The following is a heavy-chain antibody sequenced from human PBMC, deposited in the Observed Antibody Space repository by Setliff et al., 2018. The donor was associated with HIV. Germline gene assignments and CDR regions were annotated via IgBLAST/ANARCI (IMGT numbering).Heavy chain of an antibody. Sequence: GGSLRLSCAASGFTFSSYAMSWVRQAPGKGLEWVSTINSNGGSTYYADSVKGRFTISRDNSKNTLSLQMNSLRVEDTAVYYCARVRLYNTALDYWGQGTLVTVSS. J-gene: IGHJ4*02. V-gene: IGHV3-23*01. CDR3: ARVRLYNTALDY. CDR2: INSNGGST. CDR1: GFTFSSYA. D-gene: IGHD3-3*01.